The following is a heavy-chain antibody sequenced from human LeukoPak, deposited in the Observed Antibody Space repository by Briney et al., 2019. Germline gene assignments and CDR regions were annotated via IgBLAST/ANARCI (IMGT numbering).Heavy chain of an antibody. D-gene: IGHD3-10*01. J-gene: IGHJ4*02. V-gene: IGHV1-2*02. CDR2: INPNSGGT. CDR1: GYTFTGYY. Sequence: GASVKVSCKASGYTFTGYYMHWVRQAPGQGLEWMGWINPNSGGTNYAQKFQGRVTMTRDTSISTAYMELSRLRSDDTAVYYCARRSMVRGVTIFRGFDYWGQGTLVTVSS. CDR3: ARRSMVRGVTIFRGFDY.